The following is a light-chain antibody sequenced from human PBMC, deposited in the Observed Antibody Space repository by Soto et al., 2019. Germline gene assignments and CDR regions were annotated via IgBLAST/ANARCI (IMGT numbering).Light chain of an antibody. J-gene: IGKJ4*01. CDR1: QSINHY. CDR3: QESHSLPFA. CDR2: AAA. V-gene: IGKV1-39*01. Sequence: DIQMTQSPPSLSASVGDRVTITCRASQSINHYLNWYQQKPGQAPTLLIYAAANLQNGVPSRFSGSGSGTYFTVTIANLQPEDFATYFCQESHSLPFAFGGGTKVEI.